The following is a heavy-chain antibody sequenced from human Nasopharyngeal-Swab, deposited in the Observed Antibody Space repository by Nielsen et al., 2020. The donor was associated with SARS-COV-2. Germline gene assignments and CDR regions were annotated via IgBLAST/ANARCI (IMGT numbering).Heavy chain of an antibody. CDR2: ISGSGGST. CDR3: VKEPFYDFWSGYYWDY. J-gene: IGHJ4*02. D-gene: IGHD3-3*01. Sequence: WIRQPPGKGLEWVSAISGSGGSTYYADSVKGRFTISRDNSKNTLYLQMNSLRAEDTAVYYCVKEPFYDFWSGYYWDYWGQGTLVTVSS. V-gene: IGHV3-23*01.